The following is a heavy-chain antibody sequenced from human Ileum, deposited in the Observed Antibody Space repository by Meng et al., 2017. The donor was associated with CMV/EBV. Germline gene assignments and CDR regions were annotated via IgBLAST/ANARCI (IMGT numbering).Heavy chain of an antibody. V-gene: IGHV4-4*02. CDR3: VRNFDS. CDR1: SGSVSSTAW. CDR2: TSHTGKI. Sequence: GPLSLTCVVSSGSVSSTAWWSWVRQPPGKGLEWIGETSHTGKININPSLESRVTISLDKPKNHFSLTLNSVTAADTAVYYCVRNFDSWGQGTLVTVSS. D-gene: IGHD1-14*01. J-gene: IGHJ4*02.